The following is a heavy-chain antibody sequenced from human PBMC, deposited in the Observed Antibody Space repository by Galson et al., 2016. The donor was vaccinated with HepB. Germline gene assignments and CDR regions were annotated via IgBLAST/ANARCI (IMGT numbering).Heavy chain of an antibody. CDR3: ARDYVPGA. Sequence: SLRLSCADSGFTFNTYGMNWVRQAPGEGLEWVSYISSASSIKYYADSVRGRFTISRDNARHSLYLEMNSLRGEDTAMYYCARDYVPGAWGQGVLVTVSS. CDR1: GFTFNTYG. V-gene: IGHV3-48*04. J-gene: IGHJ5*02. CDR2: ISSASSIK. D-gene: IGHD3-10*01.